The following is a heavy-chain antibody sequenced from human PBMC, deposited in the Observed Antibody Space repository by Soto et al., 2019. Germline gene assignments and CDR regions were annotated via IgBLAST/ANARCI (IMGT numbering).Heavy chain of an antibody. J-gene: IGHJ6*02. Sequence: SVKVSCKASGFTFTRSAMQWVRQARGQRLEWIGWIVVGSGNTNYAQKFQERVTITRDMSTSTAYMELSSLRSEDTAVYYCVDDYGMDVWGQGTTVTVSS. CDR3: VDDYGMDV. CDR2: IVVGSGNT. V-gene: IGHV1-58*02. CDR1: GFTFTRSA.